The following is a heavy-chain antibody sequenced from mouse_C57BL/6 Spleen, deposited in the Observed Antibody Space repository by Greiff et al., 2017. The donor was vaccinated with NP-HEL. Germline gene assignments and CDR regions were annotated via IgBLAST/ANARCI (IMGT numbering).Heavy chain of an antibody. CDR2: IDPENGDT. CDR1: GFNIKDDY. D-gene: IGHD1-1*01. Sequence: VQLQQSGAELVRPGASVKLSCTASGFNIKDDYMHWVKQRPEQGLEWIGWIDPENGDTEYASKFQGKATITADTSSNTAYLQLSSLTSEDTAVYYCTTPYYYGSRGFAYWGQGTLVTVSA. CDR3: TTPYYYGSRGFAY. J-gene: IGHJ3*01. V-gene: IGHV14-4*01.